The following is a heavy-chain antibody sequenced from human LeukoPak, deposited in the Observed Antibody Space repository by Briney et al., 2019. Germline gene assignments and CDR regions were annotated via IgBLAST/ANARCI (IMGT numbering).Heavy chain of an antibody. CDR3: ARVLELAFDI. J-gene: IGHJ3*02. CDR1: GGSISSSSYY. D-gene: IGHD3-3*02. V-gene: IGHV4-39*07. Sequence: SETLSLTCTVSGGSISSSSYYWGWIRQPPGTGLEWIGSIYYSGSTYYNPSLKSRVTISVDTSKNQFSLKLSSVTAADTAVYYCARVLELAFDIWGQGTMVTVSS. CDR2: IYYSGST.